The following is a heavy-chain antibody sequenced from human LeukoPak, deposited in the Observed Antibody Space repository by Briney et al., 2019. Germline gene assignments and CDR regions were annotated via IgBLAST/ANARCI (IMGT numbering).Heavy chain of an antibody. D-gene: IGHD3-22*01. CDR3: ARAYNPITMIVVVINPSPLGY. CDR1: GFIFSSYA. Sequence: PGGSLKLSCTASGFIFSSYAMTWVRQAPGKDLEWVSGISTTGGNTYYADSVKGRLTISRDNSKNTLYLQMNSLRVEDTAVYYCARAYNPITMIVVVINPSPLGYWGQGTLVTVSS. J-gene: IGHJ4*02. CDR2: ISTTGGNT. V-gene: IGHV3-23*01.